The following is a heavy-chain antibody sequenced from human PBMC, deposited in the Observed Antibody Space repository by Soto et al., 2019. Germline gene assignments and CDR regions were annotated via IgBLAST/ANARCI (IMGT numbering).Heavy chain of an antibody. J-gene: IGHJ4*02. CDR3: AKRGCCNAITCYFDS. D-gene: IGHD2-15*01. V-gene: IGHV3-23*01. CDR2: ITDSGDNT. Sequence: GGSLRLSCSASGFTFRNFCMSWVRQSPGKGLEWVSIITDSGDNTYYADSVKGRFTISRDNSKNTLYLQMNSLRVEDTAEYFCAKRGCCNAITCYFDSWGQGILLTVSS. CDR1: GFTFRNFC.